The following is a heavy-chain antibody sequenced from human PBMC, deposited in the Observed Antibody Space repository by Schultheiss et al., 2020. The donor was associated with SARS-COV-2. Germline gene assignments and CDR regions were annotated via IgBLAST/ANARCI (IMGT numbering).Heavy chain of an antibody. CDR3: ARGIAAAGTYWFDP. Sequence: SVKVSCKASGGTFSSYAISWVRQAPVQGLEWMGGIIPIFGTANYAQKFQGRVTITADESTSTAYMELSSLRSEDTAVYYCARGIAAAGTYWFDPWGQGTLVTVSS. V-gene: IGHV1-69*13. D-gene: IGHD6-13*01. CDR2: IIPIFGTA. CDR1: GGTFSSYA. J-gene: IGHJ5*02.